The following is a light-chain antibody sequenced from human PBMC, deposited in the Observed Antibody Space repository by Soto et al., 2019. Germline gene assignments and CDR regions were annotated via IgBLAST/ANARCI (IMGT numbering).Light chain of an antibody. J-gene: IGKJ5*01. CDR2: GAS. CDR3: QQYGSSPIT. V-gene: IGKV3-20*01. CDR1: QSISDT. Sequence: EIVMTQSPATLSVSPGGRATLSCRASQSISDTLALYQQKPGQAPRLLIYGASTRATGIPDRFSGNGSGTDFTLTISRLEPEDFAVYYCQQYGSSPITFGQGTRLEIK.